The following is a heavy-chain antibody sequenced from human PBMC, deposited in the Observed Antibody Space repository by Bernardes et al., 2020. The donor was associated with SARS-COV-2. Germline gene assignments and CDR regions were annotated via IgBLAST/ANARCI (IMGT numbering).Heavy chain of an antibody. J-gene: IGHJ4*02. D-gene: IGHD3-10*01. CDR2: ISGRGGDT. CDR3: AKDRYFGSETYYFDY. Sequence: GGSLRLSCAASEFTFSSYAMSWVRQAPGQGLEWVSVISGRGGDTYYADSVRGRFTISRDNSKSTLYLQMSSLRAEDTAVYYCAKDRYFGSETYYFDYWGRGTLVTVSS. V-gene: IGHV3-23*01. CDR1: EFTFSSYA.